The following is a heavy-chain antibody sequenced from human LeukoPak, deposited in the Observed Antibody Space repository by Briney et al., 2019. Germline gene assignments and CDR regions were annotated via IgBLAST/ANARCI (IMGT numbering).Heavy chain of an antibody. Sequence: GASVKVSCMASGYTFTSYYMHWVRQAPGQGLEWMGIINPSGGSASNAQKFQGRVTMTRDTSTSTVYMELSSLRSEDTAVYYCARDLRFGEPHNWFDPWGQGTLVTVSS. CDR2: INPSGGSA. CDR3: ARDLRFGEPHNWFDP. J-gene: IGHJ5*02. CDR1: GYTFTSYY. D-gene: IGHD3-10*01. V-gene: IGHV1-46*01.